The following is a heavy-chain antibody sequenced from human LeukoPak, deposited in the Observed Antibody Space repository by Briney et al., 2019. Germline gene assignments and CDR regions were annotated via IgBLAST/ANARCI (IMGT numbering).Heavy chain of an antibody. CDR1: GYTFTGYY. D-gene: IGHD3-22*01. CDR3: AREEANTRIHFDY. J-gene: IGHJ4*02. V-gene: IGHV1-2*02. CDR2: INPNSGYT. Sequence: GASVKVSCKASGYTFTGYYIHWVRQAPGQGLEWMGYINPNSGYTNYAQKFQDRVTVTRDTSISTAYVELSRLRSDDTAVCYCAREEANTRIHFDYWGQGTLVTVSS.